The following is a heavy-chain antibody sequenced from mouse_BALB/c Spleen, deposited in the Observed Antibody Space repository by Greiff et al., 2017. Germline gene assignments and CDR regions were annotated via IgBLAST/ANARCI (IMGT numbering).Heavy chain of an antibody. CDR1: GFTFSDYY. V-gene: IGHV5-4*02. CDR3: ARGGYDRGDAMDY. J-gene: IGHJ4*01. D-gene: IGHD2-3*01. Sequence: EVQRVESGGGLVKPGGSLKLSCAASGFTFSDYYMYWVRQTPEKRLEWVATISDGGSYTYYPDSVKGRFTISRDNAKNNLYLQMSSLKSEDTAMYYCARGGYDRGDAMDYWGQGTSVTVSS. CDR2: ISDGGSYT.